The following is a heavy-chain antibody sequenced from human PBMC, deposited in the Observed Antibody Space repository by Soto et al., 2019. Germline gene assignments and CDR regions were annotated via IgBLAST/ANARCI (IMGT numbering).Heavy chain of an antibody. CDR1: GYSFTSYW. J-gene: IGHJ6*02. D-gene: IGHD6-19*01. CDR3: AGPLGKAVTRRRGLGYGMDV. V-gene: IGHV5-10-1*01. Sequence: PGESLKISCKGSGYSFTSYWISWVRQMPGKGLEWMGRIDPGDSYTNYSPSFQGHVTISADKSISTAYLQWGSLKASDTAMYYCAGPLGKAVTRRRGLGYGMDVWGQGTTVTVSS. CDR2: IDPGDSYT.